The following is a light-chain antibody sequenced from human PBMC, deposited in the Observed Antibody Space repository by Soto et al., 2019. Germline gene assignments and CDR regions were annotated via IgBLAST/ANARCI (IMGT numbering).Light chain of an antibody. V-gene: IGKV1-39*01. J-gene: IGKJ1*01. CDR3: QQSYSTHGT. CDR2: AAS. Sequence: DIQMTQSPSSLSASVGDRVIITCRASQSISSYLNWYQQKPGKAPKLLIYAASSLQSGVPSRFSGSGSGTDFTLTISSLQPEDFATYYCQQSYSTHGTFGQGTKVEIK. CDR1: QSISSY.